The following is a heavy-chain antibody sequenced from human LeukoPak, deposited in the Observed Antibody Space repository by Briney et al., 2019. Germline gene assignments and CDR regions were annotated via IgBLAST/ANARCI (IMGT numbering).Heavy chain of an antibody. V-gene: IGHV4-34*01. CDR1: GGSFSGYY. CDR2: INHSGST. Sequence: PSETLSLTCAVYGGSFSGYYWSWIRQPPGKGLEWIGEINHSGSTNYNPSLKSRVTISVDTSKNQFPLKLSSVTAADTAVYYCASRVNTAMVTTPFDYWGQGTLVTVSS. CDR3: ASRVNTAMVTTPFDY. J-gene: IGHJ4*02. D-gene: IGHD5-18*01.